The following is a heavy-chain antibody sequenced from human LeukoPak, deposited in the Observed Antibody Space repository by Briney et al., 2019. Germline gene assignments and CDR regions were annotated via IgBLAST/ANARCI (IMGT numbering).Heavy chain of an antibody. D-gene: IGHD6-13*01. Sequence: SETLSLTYTVSGGSISSYYWSWIRQPPGKGLEWIGYIYYSGSTNYNPSLKSRVTISVDTSKNQFSLKLSSVTAADTAVYYCARGSRGYFDYWGQGTLVTVSS. CDR1: GGSISSYY. CDR3: ARGSRGYFDY. CDR2: IYYSGST. J-gene: IGHJ4*02. V-gene: IGHV4-59*01.